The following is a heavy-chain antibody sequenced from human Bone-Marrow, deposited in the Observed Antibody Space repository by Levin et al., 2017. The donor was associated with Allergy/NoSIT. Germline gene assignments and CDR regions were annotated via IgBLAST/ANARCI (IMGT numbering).Heavy chain of an antibody. D-gene: IGHD4-17*01. CDR3: AKGIDYGDYEFDS. V-gene: IGHV3-23*01. Sequence: QSGGSLRLSSTLSGLTFSSYAMGWVRQAPGKGLEWVSAISGSGASTYDADFVKGRFAISRDNLVNTVYLQMNNLRREDTAVYYCAKGIDYGDYEFDSWGQGTLVSVSS. J-gene: IGHJ4*02. CDR1: GLTFSSYA. CDR2: ISGSGAST.